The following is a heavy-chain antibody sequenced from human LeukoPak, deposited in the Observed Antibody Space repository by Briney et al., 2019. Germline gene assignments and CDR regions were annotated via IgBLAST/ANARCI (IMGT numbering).Heavy chain of an antibody. CDR2: ITGSDDTT. CDR1: GFTFSSYA. Sequence: GESLRLSCAASGFTFSSYAMTWVRQAPGKGLEWVSRITGSDDTTNYADSVKGRFTISRDNSKNTLYLQMNSLRAEDTAVYYCARVFRYAQGFPFDYWGQGTLVTVSS. CDR3: ARVFRYAQGFPFDY. J-gene: IGHJ4*02. V-gene: IGHV3-23*01. D-gene: IGHD2-2*01.